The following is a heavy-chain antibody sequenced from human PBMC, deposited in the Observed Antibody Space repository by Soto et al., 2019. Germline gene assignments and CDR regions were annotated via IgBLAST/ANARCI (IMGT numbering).Heavy chain of an antibody. CDR1: GGTFTDSA. CDR3: ARCQVNYMRETYYFDS. J-gene: IGHJ4*02. D-gene: IGHD3-10*01. Sequence: QLQLVQSGAAVMKPGSSVKVSCKTSGGTFTDSAFSWVRQAPGQGHEWMGGIIPVLDTANYAQKFLGRLTIAADESTNTVHMELTGLRSGDTAIYFCARCQVNYMRETYYFDSCGQGTLVTVSS. V-gene: IGHV1-69*01. CDR2: IIPVLDTA.